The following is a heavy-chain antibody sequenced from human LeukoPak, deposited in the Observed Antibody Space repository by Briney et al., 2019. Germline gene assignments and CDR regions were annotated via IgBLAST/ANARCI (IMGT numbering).Heavy chain of an antibody. CDR3: ARYYYDSSGYHPYYFDY. CDR1: GFTLSSYW. D-gene: IGHD3-22*01. V-gene: IGHV3-7*01. CDR2: IKQDGSEK. Sequence: GGSLRLSCAASGFTLSSYWMSWIRQAPGKGLQWVANIKQDGSEKYYVDSVEGRFTISRDNAKHSLYLQINSPSAEHTALYYCARYYYDSSGYHPYYFDYWGQGTLVTVSS. J-gene: IGHJ4*02.